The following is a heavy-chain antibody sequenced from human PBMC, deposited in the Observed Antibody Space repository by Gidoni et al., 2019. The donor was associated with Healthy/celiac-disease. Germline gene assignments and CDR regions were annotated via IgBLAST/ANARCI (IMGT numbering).Heavy chain of an antibody. CDR3: ARAVAGYFFY. CDR1: GGSISSSNW. V-gene: IGHV4-4*02. CDR2: IYHSGST. D-gene: IGHD6-19*01. Sequence: QVQLQESGPGLAKPSGTLSLTCAVSGGSISSSNWWSWVRQPPGTGLEWIGEIYHSGSTNYNPSLKGRVTISVDKSKNQFSLKLSSGTAADTAVYYCARAVAGYFFYWGQGTLVTVSS. J-gene: IGHJ4*02.